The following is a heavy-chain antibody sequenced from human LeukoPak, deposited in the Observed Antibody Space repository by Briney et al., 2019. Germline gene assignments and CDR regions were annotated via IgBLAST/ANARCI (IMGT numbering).Heavy chain of an antibody. D-gene: IGHD3-22*01. CDR2: IYYSGST. CDR3: ARGKPSGYYFDY. V-gene: IGHV4-31*03. CDR1: GGSISSGGYY. J-gene: IGHJ4*02. Sequence: KPSQTLSLTCTVSGGSISSGGYYWSWIRQHPGKGLEWIGYIYYSGSTYYNPSLKSRVTISVDTSKNQFSLKLSSVTAADTAVYYCARGKPSGYYFDYWGQGTLVTVSS.